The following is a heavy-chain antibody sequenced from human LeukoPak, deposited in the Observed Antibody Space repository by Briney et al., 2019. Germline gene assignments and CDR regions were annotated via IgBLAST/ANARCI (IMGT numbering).Heavy chain of an antibody. V-gene: IGHV1-2*02. CDR2: INPNSGGT. J-gene: IGHJ4*02. CDR1: GYTFTGYY. Sequence: ASVKVSCKASGYTFTGYYMHWVRQAPGQGLEWMGWINPNSGGTNYAQKFQGRVTISVDTSKNQFSLKLSSVTAADTAVYYCATPDSSGYYYLYWGQGTLVTVSS. CDR3: ATPDSSGYYYLY. D-gene: IGHD3-22*01.